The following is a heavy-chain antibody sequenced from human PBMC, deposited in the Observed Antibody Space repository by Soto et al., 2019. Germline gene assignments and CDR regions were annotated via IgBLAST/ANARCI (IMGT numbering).Heavy chain of an antibody. CDR1: GFTFSDYY. CDR2: ISSSSSYT. V-gene: IGHV3-11*06. CDR3: ARDLSDIVVVPAAD. D-gene: IGHD2-2*01. Sequence: WGSLRLSCAASGFTFSDYYMSWIRQSPGKGLEWVSYISSSSSYTNYADSVKGRFTISRDNAKNSLYLQMNSLRAEDTAVYYCARDLSDIVVVPAADWGQGTLVTVSS. J-gene: IGHJ4*02.